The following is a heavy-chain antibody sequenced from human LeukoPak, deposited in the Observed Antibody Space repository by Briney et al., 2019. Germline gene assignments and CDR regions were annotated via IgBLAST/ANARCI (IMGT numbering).Heavy chain of an antibody. V-gene: IGHV3-21*01. CDR1: GFTFSSYS. D-gene: IGHD3-22*01. CDR3: ARDYSSGYYSRPFDY. J-gene: IGHJ4*02. CDR2: ISSSSSYI. Sequence: GGSLRLSCAASGFTFSSYSMNWVRQAPGKGLEWVSSISSSSSYIYYADSVKGRFTISRDNAKNSLYLQMNSLRAEDTAVYYCARDYSSGYYSRPFDYWGQGTLVNVSS.